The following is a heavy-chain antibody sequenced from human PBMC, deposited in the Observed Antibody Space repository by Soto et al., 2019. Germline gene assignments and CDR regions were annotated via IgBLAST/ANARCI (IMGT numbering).Heavy chain of an antibody. CDR1: GFTFSDYY. CDR2: ISSSGSTI. D-gene: IGHD6-13*01. J-gene: IGHJ2*01. CDR3: ARGRSSSSWYPLGGGRWYFDL. Sequence: QVQLVESGGGLVKPGGSLRLSCAASGFTFSDYYMSWIRQAPGKGLEWVSYISSSGSTIYYADSVKGRFTISRDNAKNSLYLQMDSLRAEDTAVYYCARGRSSSSWYPLGGGRWYFDLWGRGTLVTVSS. V-gene: IGHV3-11*01.